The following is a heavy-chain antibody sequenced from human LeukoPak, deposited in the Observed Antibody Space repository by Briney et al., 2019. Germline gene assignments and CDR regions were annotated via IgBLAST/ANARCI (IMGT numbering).Heavy chain of an antibody. Sequence: SETLSLTCTVSGYSISSGYYWGWIRQPPGKGLEWIGSIYHSGSTYYNPSLKSRVTISVDTSKNQFSLKLSSVTAADTAVYYCARVTYEGSVVYWGQGTLATVSS. J-gene: IGHJ4*02. V-gene: IGHV4-38-2*02. CDR1: GYSISSGYY. CDR2: IYHSGST. D-gene: IGHD5-12*01. CDR3: ARVTYEGSVVY.